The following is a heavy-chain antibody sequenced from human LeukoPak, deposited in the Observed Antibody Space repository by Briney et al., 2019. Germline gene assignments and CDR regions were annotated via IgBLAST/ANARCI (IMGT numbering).Heavy chain of an antibody. V-gene: IGHV3-7*01. CDR3: ARVFGAGYSDY. CDR1: GFTFSNYW. J-gene: IGHJ4*02. Sequence: GESLRLSCTTSGFTFSNYWMSWVRQAPGNGLEWVASIKQDGSEKYYVDSVKGRVTISRDNAKNSLYLQMNSLRAEDTAVYYCARVFGAGYSDYWGQGTLVTVSS. CDR2: IKQDGSEK. D-gene: IGHD4/OR15-4a*01.